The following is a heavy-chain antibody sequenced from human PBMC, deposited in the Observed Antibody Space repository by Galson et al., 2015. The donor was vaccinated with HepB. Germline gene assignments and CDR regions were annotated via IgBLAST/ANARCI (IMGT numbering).Heavy chain of an antibody. Sequence: SLRLSCAASGFTFSSYDVHWVRQATGKGLEWVSAIGTAGDPYYPGSVKGRFTISRENAKNSLYLQMNSLRAGDTAVYYCARGRWRDILTGYYYGGDFDYWGQGTLVTVSS. CDR2: IGTAGDP. J-gene: IGHJ4*02. CDR1: GFTFSSYD. CDR3: ARGRWRDILTGYYYGGDFDY. V-gene: IGHV3-13*05. D-gene: IGHD3-9*01.